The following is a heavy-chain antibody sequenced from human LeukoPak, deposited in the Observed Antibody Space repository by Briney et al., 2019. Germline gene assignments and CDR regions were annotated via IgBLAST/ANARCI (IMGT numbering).Heavy chain of an antibody. CDR3: ARQVRGYSYGSTFDY. D-gene: IGHD5-18*01. V-gene: IGHV4-59*01. CDR1: GGSISSYY. Sequence: PSETLSLTCTVSGGSISSYYWSWIRQPPGKGLEWIGYIYYSGSTNYNPPLKSRVTISVDTSKNQFSLKLSSVTAADTAVYYCARQVRGYSYGSTFDYWGQGTLVTVSS. J-gene: IGHJ4*02. CDR2: IYYSGST.